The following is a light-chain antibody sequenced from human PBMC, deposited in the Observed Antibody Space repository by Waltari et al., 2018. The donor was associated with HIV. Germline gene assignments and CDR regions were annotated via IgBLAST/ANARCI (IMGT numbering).Light chain of an antibody. CDR2: KDS. J-gene: IGLJ3*02. Sequence: SYELTQPTSVSVSPGQTARITCSGDALPKQYAYWYQQKPGQAPVLVIYKDSKTRSGIPERFTCSSSGTTVTVTISVDQAEDEADYYCQSADSSCTYLWVFGGGTKLTVL. V-gene: IGLV3-25*03. CDR1: ALPKQY. CDR3: QSADSSCTYLWV.